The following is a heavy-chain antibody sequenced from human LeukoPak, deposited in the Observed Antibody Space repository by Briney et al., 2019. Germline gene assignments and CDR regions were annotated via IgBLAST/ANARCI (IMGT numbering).Heavy chain of an antibody. CDR3: ARRAGAYSHPYDY. Sequence: QSGGSLRLSCAASGFTMSSYWMSWVRQAPGKGLEWVANIKQDGSEKYYVDSVKGRFTISRDNSKNTLYLQMNSLRAEDTAVYYCARRAGAYSHPYDYWGQGTLVTVSS. CDR1: GFTMSSYW. J-gene: IGHJ4*02. CDR2: IKQDGSEK. V-gene: IGHV3-7*03. D-gene: IGHD4/OR15-4a*01.